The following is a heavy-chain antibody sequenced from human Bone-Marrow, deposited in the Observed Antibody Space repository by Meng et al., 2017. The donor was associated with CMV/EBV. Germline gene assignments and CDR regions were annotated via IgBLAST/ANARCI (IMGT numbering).Heavy chain of an antibody. V-gene: IGHV3-30*02. Sequence: GGSLRLSCTASGFDFNNFDMHWVRQAPGKGLEWVTSIRYDGSNEYYVDSVKGRFTISRDNSKNTVYLEMSSLRPDDTAVYYCAKSFRHYCSSTSCNDAFDIWGQGTMVTVSS. CDR1: GFDFNNFD. CDR3: AKSFRHYCSSTSCNDAFDI. D-gene: IGHD2-2*01. J-gene: IGHJ3*02. CDR2: IRYDGSNE.